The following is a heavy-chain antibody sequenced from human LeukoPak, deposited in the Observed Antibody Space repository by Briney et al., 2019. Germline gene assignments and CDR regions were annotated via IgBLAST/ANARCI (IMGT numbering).Heavy chain of an antibody. D-gene: IGHD1-26*01. CDR1: GFTFSSYA. CDR3: AKDQGGSYQGTYYYYGMDV. V-gene: IGHV3-23*01. Sequence: GGSLRLSCAASGFTFSSYAMSWVRQAPGKGLEWVSAISGSGGSTYYADSVKGRFTVSRDNSKNTLYLQMNSLRAEDTAVYYCAKDQGGSYQGTYYYYGMDVWGQGTTVTVSS. J-gene: IGHJ6*02. CDR2: ISGSGGST.